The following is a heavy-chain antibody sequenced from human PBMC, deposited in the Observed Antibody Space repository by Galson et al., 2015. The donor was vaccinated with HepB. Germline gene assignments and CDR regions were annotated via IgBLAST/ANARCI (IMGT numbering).Heavy chain of an antibody. J-gene: IGHJ6*03. V-gene: IGHV1-8*01. CDR3: ARGPDFWREYYYYMDV. CDR2: MNPNSGNT. Sequence: SVKVSCKASGYTFTSYDINWVRQATGQGLEWMGWMNPNSGNTGYAQKFQGRVTMTRNTSISTAYMELSSLRSEDTAVYYCARGPDFWREYYYYMDVWGKGTTVTVSS. D-gene: IGHD3-3*01. CDR1: GYTFTSYD.